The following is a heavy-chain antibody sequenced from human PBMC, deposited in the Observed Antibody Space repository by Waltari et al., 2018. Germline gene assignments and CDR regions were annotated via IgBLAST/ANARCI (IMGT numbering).Heavy chain of an antibody. CDR2: FDPEDGET. Sequence: QVQLVQSGAEVKKPGASVKVSCKVSGYTLTELSMHWVRQAPGNGLEWMGGFDPEDGETIYAQKFQGRVTMTEDTSTDTAYMELSSLRSEDTAVYYCATDLFIAAADNRGRDAFDIWGQGTMVTVSS. CDR1: GYTLTELS. D-gene: IGHD6-13*01. CDR3: ATDLFIAAADNRGRDAFDI. V-gene: IGHV1-24*01. J-gene: IGHJ3*02.